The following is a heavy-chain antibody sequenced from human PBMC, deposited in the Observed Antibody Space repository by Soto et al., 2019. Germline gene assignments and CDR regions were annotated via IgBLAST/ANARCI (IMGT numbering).Heavy chain of an antibody. CDR3: ARIDGSFWSGYSAFDI. CDR2: ISWNGGST. V-gene: IGHV3-20*01. CDR1: GFTFDDYG. J-gene: IGHJ3*02. Sequence: WGSLRLSCAASGFTFDDYGMSWVRQGPGKGLEWVSGISWNGGSTGYASSVKGRFTISRDNAKNSLYLQMNSLRGEDTALYHCARIDGSFWSGYSAFDIWGQGTLVTVSS. D-gene: IGHD3-3*01.